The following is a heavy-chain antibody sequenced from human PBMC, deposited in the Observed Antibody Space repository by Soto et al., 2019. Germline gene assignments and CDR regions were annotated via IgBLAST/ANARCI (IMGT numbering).Heavy chain of an antibody. D-gene: IGHD6-13*01. CDR1: GGTFSSYA. CDR2: IIPIFGTA. V-gene: IGHV1-69*13. CDR3: ARPVDSSSWPNWFDP. Sequence: GASVKVSCKASGGTFSSYAISWVRQAPGQGLEWMGGIIPIFGTANYAQKFQGRVTITADESTSTAYMELSSLRSEDTAVYYCARPVDSSSWPNWFDPWGQGTLVTVSS. J-gene: IGHJ5*02.